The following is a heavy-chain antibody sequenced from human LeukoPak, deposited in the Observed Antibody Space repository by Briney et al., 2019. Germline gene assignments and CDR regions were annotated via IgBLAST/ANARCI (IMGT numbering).Heavy chain of an antibody. CDR1: GYTFTSYY. J-gene: IGHJ4*02. V-gene: IGHV1-46*01. D-gene: IGHD3-22*01. CDR3: ASGTYYYDSSGYYYAGVFDY. CDR2: INPSGGST. Sequence: ASVKVSCKASGYTFTSYYMHWVRQAPGQGLEWMGIINPSGGSTSYAQKFQGRVTMTRDTSTSTVYVELSSLRSEDTAVYYCASGTYYYDSSGYYYAGVFDYWGQGTLVTVSS.